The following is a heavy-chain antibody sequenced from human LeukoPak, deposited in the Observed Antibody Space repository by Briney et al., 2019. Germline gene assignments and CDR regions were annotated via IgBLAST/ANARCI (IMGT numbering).Heavy chain of an antibody. V-gene: IGHV3-23*01. Sequence: PGGPLRLSCAASGFTFSSYAMSWVRQAPGKGLEWVSAISGSGGSTYYADSVKGRFAISRDNSKNTLYLQMNSLRAEDTAVYYCARGGTDVLTGLLYWGQGTLVTVSS. CDR2: ISGSGGST. J-gene: IGHJ4*02. D-gene: IGHD3-9*01. CDR3: ARGGTDVLTGLLY. CDR1: GFTFSSYA.